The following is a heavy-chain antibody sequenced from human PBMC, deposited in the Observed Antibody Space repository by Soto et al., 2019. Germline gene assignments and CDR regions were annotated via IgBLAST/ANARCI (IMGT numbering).Heavy chain of an antibody. D-gene: IGHD2-8*01. CDR2: IYYSGTT. CDR1: GGSVSNISYY. Sequence: QLQLQESGPGLVKPSETLSLTCTVSGGSVSNISYYWAWVRQPPGKGLEWIGSIYYSGTTYYNPSLKSRVTISVDTSKDQFSLQLSSVTAADTAVYYCANYRLLNDVYFDYWGKGSQVTVSS. CDR3: ANYRLLNDVYFDY. J-gene: IGHJ4*02. V-gene: IGHV4-39*01.